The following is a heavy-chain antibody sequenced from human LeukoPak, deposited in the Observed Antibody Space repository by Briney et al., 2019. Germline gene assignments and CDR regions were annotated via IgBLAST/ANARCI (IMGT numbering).Heavy chain of an antibody. CDR2: INPGGDNT. CDR1: GYSLSELS. D-gene: IGHD5-24*01. CDR3: ARIRDGYNDAYDM. J-gene: IGHJ3*02. Sequence: ASVKVSCKVSGYSLSELSIHWVRQAPGQRLEWMGLINPGGDNTNYAQNFQGRVTMTSDTSARTVYMELSSLRSEDTAIYYCARIRDGYNDAYDMWGQGTVVTVPS. V-gene: IGHV1-46*01.